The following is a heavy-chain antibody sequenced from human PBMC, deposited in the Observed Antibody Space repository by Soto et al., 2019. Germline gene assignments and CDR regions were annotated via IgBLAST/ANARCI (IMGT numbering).Heavy chain of an antibody. D-gene: IGHD2-8*02. V-gene: IGHV4-31*03. CDR1: GGSISSGGYY. CDR3: ARDKITGLFDY. Sequence: PSETLSLTCTVSGGSISSGGYYWNWIRQYPGKGLEWIAYIYQSGTPYYNPSLKSRATISIDRSKNQFSLMLDSVTAADTAVYYCARDKITGLFDYWGQGTLVTVSS. CDR2: IYQSGTP. J-gene: IGHJ4*02.